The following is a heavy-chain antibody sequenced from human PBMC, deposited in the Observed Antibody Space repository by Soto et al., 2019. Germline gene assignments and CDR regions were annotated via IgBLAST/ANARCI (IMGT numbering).Heavy chain of an antibody. V-gene: IGHV1-2*02. CDR3: ARDWEGGYYDR. Sequence: KASVYPFTGYYMHWVRQAPGQGLEWMGWINPNSGGTNYAQKFQGRVTMTRDTSISTAYMELSRLRSDDTAVYYCARDWEGGYYDRWGQGTLVTVSS. J-gene: IGHJ4*02. CDR2: INPNSGGT. D-gene: IGHD3-22*01. CDR1: VYPFTGYY.